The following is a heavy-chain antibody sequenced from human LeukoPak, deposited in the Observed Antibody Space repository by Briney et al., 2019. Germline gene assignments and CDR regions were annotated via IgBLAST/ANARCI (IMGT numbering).Heavy chain of an antibody. Sequence: ASVNVSCKASGYSFSGFDMRWVRQARGQGLDWMGWIIPNTGGTNYAQKFQGRVTMTRDTTISTAYMELSSLRSDDTAVYYCAREWLIVVTGTGHLDYWGQGTLVTVSS. D-gene: IGHD6-19*01. V-gene: IGHV1-2*02. CDR2: IIPNTGGT. CDR3: AREWLIVVTGTGHLDY. J-gene: IGHJ4*02. CDR1: GYSFSGFD.